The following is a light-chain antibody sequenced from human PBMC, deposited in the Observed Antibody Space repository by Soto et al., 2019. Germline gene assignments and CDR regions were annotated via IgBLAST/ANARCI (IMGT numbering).Light chain of an antibody. V-gene: IGKV3-20*01. Sequence: EIVLTQSPGTLSLSPGERATLSCRASQSVPSTNLAWYQQKPGQAPRLLMYGASSRATGIPARFSGSGSGTDFTLTISRLEPEDFAVYYCQQYGTSPVSFGQGTKLEIK. CDR3: QQYGTSPVS. CDR2: GAS. CDR1: QSVPSTN. J-gene: IGKJ2*03.